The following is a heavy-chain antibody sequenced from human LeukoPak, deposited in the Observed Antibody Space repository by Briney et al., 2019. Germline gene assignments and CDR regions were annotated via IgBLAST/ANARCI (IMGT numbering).Heavy chain of an antibody. CDR2: IRPEGTTT. CDR1: GFTFSTYW. V-gene: IGHV3-74*03. J-gene: IGHJ4*02. D-gene: IGHD3-9*01. Sequence: GGSLRLSCAASGFTFSTYWMHWVRQAPGKGLVWVARIRPEGTTTAYADSVKGRFTISRDNAKNTLLLQMNSLSAEDTAVHYCARDLDWILFDYWGQGTLVTVSS. CDR3: ARDLDWILFDY.